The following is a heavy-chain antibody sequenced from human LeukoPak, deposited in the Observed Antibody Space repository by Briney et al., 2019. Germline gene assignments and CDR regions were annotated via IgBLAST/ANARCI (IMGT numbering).Heavy chain of an antibody. CDR2: SFHYGCT. CDR1: GGSISSGGYS. CDR3: ARGGITMTFFDY. Sequence: SETLSLTCAVSGGSISSGGYSWSWIRQPPGKALEWIGYSFHYGCTYYNPSLKSRVSISVDSSKNQFSLNLTSVTAADTAVYYCARGGITMTFFDYWGQGTLVTVSS. V-gene: IGHV4-30-2*01. J-gene: IGHJ4*02. D-gene: IGHD3-22*01.